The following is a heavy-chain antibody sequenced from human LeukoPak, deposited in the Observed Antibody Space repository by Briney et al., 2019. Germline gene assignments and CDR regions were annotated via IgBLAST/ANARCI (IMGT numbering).Heavy chain of an antibody. D-gene: IGHD3-16*01. CDR3: AKDRGASDVDYFDC. CDR1: GFTFSNHA. V-gene: IGHV3-23*01. Sequence: GGSLRLSCAASGFTFSNHAMSWVRQAPGKGLEGVSAISGGADRTYYADSVKGRFTISRDNSKDTLYLQMDSLRAEDTAVYYCAKDRGASDVDYFDCWGQGTLVTVSS. CDR2: ISGGADRT. J-gene: IGHJ4*02.